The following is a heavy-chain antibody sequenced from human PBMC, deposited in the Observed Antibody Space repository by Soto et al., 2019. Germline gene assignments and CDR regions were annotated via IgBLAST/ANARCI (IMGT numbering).Heavy chain of an antibody. Sequence: SLTCTVSGGSISSSSYYWGWIRQPPGKGLEWIGSIYYSGSTYYNPSLKSRVTIPVDTSKNQFSLKLSSVTAADTAVYYCASLDYGDYGWFDPWGQGTLVTVSS. J-gene: IGHJ5*02. CDR3: ASLDYGDYGWFDP. V-gene: IGHV4-39*01. CDR2: IYYSGST. CDR1: GGSISSSSYY. D-gene: IGHD4-17*01.